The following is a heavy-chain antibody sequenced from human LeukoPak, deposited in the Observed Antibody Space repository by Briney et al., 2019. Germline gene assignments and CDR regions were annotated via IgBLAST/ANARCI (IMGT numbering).Heavy chain of an antibody. CDR2: IYTSGST. J-gene: IGHJ5*02. V-gene: IGHV4-61*02. Sequence: PSETLSLTCTVSGGSISSGSYYWSWIRQPAGKGLEWIGRIYTSGSTNYNPSLKSRVTISVDTSKNQFSLKLSSVTAADTAVYYCARTVLLPRAVVVITGWFDPWGQGTLVTVSS. CDR3: ARTVLLPRAVVVITGWFDP. CDR1: GGSISSGSYY. D-gene: IGHD3-22*01.